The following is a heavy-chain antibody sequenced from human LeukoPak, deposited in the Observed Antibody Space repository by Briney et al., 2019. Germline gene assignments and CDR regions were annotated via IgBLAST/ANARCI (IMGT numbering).Heavy chain of an antibody. Sequence: SGPTLVNPTQTLTLTCTFSGFSLSTSGVGVGWIRQPPGKALEWLALIYWNDDKRYSPSLRSRVTITKDTSKNQVVLTMTNMDPVDTATYYCAHRRREGTVTTGFDYWGQGTLVTVSS. J-gene: IGHJ4*02. V-gene: IGHV2-5*01. CDR3: AHRRREGTVTTGFDY. D-gene: IGHD4-17*01. CDR1: GFSLSTSGVG. CDR2: IYWNDDK.